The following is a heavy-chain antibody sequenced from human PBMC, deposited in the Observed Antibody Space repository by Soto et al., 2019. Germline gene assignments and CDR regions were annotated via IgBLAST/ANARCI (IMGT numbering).Heavy chain of an antibody. D-gene: IGHD2-15*01. J-gene: IGHJ4*02. Sequence: SLRLSCAASGFTFSSYGMHWVRQAPGKGLEWVAVISYDGSNKYYADSVKGRFTISRDNSKNTLYLQMNSLRAEDTAVYYCAKVPGGDIDHYFDYWGQGTLVTVSS. CDR1: GFTFSSYG. V-gene: IGHV3-30*18. CDR2: ISYDGSNK. CDR3: AKVPGGDIDHYFDY.